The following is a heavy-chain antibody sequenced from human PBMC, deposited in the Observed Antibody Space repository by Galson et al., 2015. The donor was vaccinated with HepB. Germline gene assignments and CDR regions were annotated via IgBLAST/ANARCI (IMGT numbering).Heavy chain of an antibody. J-gene: IGHJ4*02. V-gene: IGHV3-21*01. CDR2: ISSSSSYI. D-gene: IGHD3-22*01. CDR1: GFTFSSYS. CDR3: ARDPEYYYDSSGYEYYFDY. Sequence: SLRLSCAASGFTFSSYSMNWVRQAPGKGLEWVSSISSSSSYIYYADSVKGRFTISRDNAKNSLYLQMNSLRAEDTAVYYCARDPEYYYDSSGYEYYFDYWGQGTLVTVSS.